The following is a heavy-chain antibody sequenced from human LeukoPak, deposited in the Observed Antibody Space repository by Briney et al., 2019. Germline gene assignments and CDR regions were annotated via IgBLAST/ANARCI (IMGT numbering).Heavy chain of an antibody. CDR3: VGIRGGIEDS. V-gene: IGHV1-46*02. CDR1: GYTFNRYY. CDR2: INPSDGST. J-gene: IGHJ4*02. D-gene: IGHD3-10*01. Sequence: GASVKVSCKASGYTFNRYYMHWVRQAPGQGLEWMGIINPSDGSTTYAQKFQGGVTMTRDMSTSTVYMELSSLRSEDTALYYSVGIRGGIEDSWGQGTLVSVSS.